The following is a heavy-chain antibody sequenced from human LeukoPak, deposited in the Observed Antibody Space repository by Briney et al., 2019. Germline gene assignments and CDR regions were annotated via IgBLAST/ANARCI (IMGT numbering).Heavy chain of an antibody. J-gene: IGHJ4*02. CDR3: ARDRYCTNGVCYRLFDY. CDR1: GGSISSGGYY. CDR2: IYYSGST. D-gene: IGHD2-8*01. V-gene: IGHV4-31*03. Sequence: PSETQSLTCTVSGGSISSGGYYWSWIRQHPGKGLEWIGYIYYSGSTYYNPSLKSRVTISVDTSKNQFSLKLSSVTAADTAVYYCARDRYCTNGVCYRLFDYWGQGTLVTVSS.